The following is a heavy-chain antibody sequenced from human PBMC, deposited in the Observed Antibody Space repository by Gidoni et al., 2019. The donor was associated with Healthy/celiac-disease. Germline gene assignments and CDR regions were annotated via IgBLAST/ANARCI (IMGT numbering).Heavy chain of an antibody. CDR3: TRPPGIAAAGTIDY. J-gene: IGHJ4*02. V-gene: IGHV3-73*01. CDR2: IRSKANSYAT. CDR1: GFTFSGSA. D-gene: IGHD6-13*01. Sequence: EVQLVESGGGLVQPGGSLKLSCAASGFTFSGSAMHWVRQASGKGLEWVGRIRSKANSYATAYAASVKGRFTISRDDSKNTAYLQMNSLKTEDTAVYYCTRPPGIAAAGTIDYWGQGTLVTVSS.